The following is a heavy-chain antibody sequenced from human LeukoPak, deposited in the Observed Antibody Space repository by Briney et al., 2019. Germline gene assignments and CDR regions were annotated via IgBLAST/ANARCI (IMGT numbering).Heavy chain of an antibody. CDR3: ARSPTPSSGSPSDY. J-gene: IGHJ4*02. V-gene: IGHV1-69*13. CDR2: IIPIFGTA. CDR1: GGTFSSYA. Sequence: SVKVSCKASGGTFSSYAISWVRQAPGQGLEWMGGIIPIFGTANYAQKFQGRVTITADESTSTAYMGLSSLRSEDTAVYYCARSPTPSSGSPSDYWGQGTLVTVSS. D-gene: IGHD6-19*01.